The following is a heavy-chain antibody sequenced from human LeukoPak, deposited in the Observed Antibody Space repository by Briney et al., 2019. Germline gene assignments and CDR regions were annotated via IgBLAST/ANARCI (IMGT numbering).Heavy chain of an antibody. Sequence: GGSLRLSCAASGFTFSSYEMDWVRQAPGKGLEWVSYISSSGSTTYYTDSVKGRFTLSRDNAKNSLYLQMNSLRDEDTAVYYCARARYYFDYWGQGTLVTVSS. CDR3: ARARYYFDY. CDR1: GFTFSSYE. CDR2: ISSSGSTT. V-gene: IGHV3-48*03. J-gene: IGHJ4*02.